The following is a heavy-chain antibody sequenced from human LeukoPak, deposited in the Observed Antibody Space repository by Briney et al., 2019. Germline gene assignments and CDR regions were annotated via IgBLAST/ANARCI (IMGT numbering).Heavy chain of an antibody. Sequence: SETLSLTCTVSGGSISSSSYYWGWIRQPPGKGLEWIGNIYDSGTIYYNPSLKSRVTISVDTSKNQLSLKLSSVTAADTAVYYCATDSVGDTTAFDYWGQGTLVTVSS. V-gene: IGHV4-39*01. CDR2: IYDSGTI. D-gene: IGHD1-26*01. CDR1: GGSISSSSYY. CDR3: ATDSVGDTTAFDY. J-gene: IGHJ4*02.